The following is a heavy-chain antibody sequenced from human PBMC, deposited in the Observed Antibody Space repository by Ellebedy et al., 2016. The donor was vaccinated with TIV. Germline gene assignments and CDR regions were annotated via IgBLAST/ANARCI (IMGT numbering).Heavy chain of an antibody. CDR3: ARDPAPSYYYDSSGYYGY. V-gene: IGHV3-30*03. J-gene: IGHJ4*02. CDR2: ISYDGSNK. D-gene: IGHD3-22*01. Sequence: GESLKISCAASGFTFSSYWMSWVRQAPGKGLEWVAVISYDGSNKYYADSVKGRFTISRDNSKNTLYLQMNSLRAEDTAVYYCARDPAPSYYYDSSGYYGYWGQGTLVTVSS. CDR1: GFTFSSYW.